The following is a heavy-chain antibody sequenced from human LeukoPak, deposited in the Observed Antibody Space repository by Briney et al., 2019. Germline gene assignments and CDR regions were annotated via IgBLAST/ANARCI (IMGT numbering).Heavy chain of an antibody. V-gene: IGHV4-39*07. D-gene: IGHD2-15*01. J-gene: IGHJ4*02. CDR1: GGSISGSSYY. CDR2: IYYSGST. CDR3: ARAVIVVVVAATRGGYYFDY. Sequence: PSETLSLTCTVSGGSISGSSYYWGWIRQPPGKGLEWIGSIYYSGSTYYNPSLKSRVTISVDTSKNQFSLKLSSVTAADTAVYYCARAVIVVVVAATRGGYYFDYWGQGTLVTVSS.